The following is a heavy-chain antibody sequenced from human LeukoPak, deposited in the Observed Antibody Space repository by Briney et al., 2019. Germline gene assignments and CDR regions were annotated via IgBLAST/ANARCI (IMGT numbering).Heavy chain of an antibody. Sequence: RPGGSLRLSCAASGFTVSSNYMSWVRQAPGKGLEWVSVIYSGGSTYYADSVKGRFTISRDNAKTSLYLQMNSLRAEDTALYYCARDRGGIGYYMDVWGKGTTVTVSS. D-gene: IGHD3-16*02. J-gene: IGHJ6*03. V-gene: IGHV3-53*01. CDR2: IYSGGST. CDR1: GFTVSSNY. CDR3: ARDRGGIGYYMDV.